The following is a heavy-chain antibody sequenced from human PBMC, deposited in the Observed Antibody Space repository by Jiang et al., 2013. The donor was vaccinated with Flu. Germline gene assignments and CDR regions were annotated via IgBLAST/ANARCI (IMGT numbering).Heavy chain of an antibody. CDR2: IYYSGST. CDR3: ARDALWFGEFPPYYYGMDV. V-gene: IGHV4-31*03. Sequence: GSGLVKPSQTLSLTCTVSGGSISSGGYYWSWIRQHPGKGLEWIGYIYYSGSTYYNPSLKSRVTISVDTSRNQFSLKLSSVTAADTAVYYCARDALWFGEFPPYYYGMDVWGQGTTVTVSS. J-gene: IGHJ6*02. D-gene: IGHD3-10*01. CDR1: GGSISSGGYY.